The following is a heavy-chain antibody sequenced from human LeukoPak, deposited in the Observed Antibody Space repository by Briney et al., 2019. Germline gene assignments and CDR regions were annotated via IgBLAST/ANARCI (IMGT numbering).Heavy chain of an antibody. CDR2: INPNSGGT. CDR1: GYTFTGYY. J-gene: IGHJ6*03. Sequence: ASVKVSCKASGYTFTGYYMHWVRQAPGQGLEWMGWINPNSGGTNYAQKFQGRVTMTRDTSISTAYMKLSRLRSDDTAVYYCARDSSSSGRDYYYYYYMDVWGKGTTVTVSS. D-gene: IGHD6-6*01. CDR3: ARDSSSSGRDYYYYYYMDV. V-gene: IGHV1-2*02.